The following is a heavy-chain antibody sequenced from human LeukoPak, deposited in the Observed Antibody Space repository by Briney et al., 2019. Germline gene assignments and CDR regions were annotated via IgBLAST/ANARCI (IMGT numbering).Heavy chain of an antibody. Sequence: ASVKVSCKASGYTFTGYYMHWVRQAPGQGLEWMGWINPNSGGTNYAQKFQGRVTMTRDTSISTAYMELSRLRSDDTAVYYCAREPAVAGTLDYWGQGTLVTVSS. V-gene: IGHV1-2*02. CDR1: GYTFTGYY. J-gene: IGHJ4*02. CDR3: AREPAVAGTLDY. CDR2: INPNSGGT. D-gene: IGHD6-19*01.